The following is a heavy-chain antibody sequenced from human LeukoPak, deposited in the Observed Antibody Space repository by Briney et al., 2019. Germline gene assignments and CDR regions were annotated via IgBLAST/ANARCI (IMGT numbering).Heavy chain of an antibody. Sequence: GGSLRLSCAASGFTFSSYAMHWVRQAPGKGLEWVAVISYDGSNKYYADSVKGRFTISRDNSKNTLYLQMNSLRTEDTAVYYCARDHTTTSSSWYTYFYYGMDVWGQGTTVTVSS. CDR1: GFTFSSYA. CDR3: ARDHTTTSSSWYTYFYYGMDV. D-gene: IGHD6-13*01. V-gene: IGHV3-30*04. CDR2: ISYDGSNK. J-gene: IGHJ6*02.